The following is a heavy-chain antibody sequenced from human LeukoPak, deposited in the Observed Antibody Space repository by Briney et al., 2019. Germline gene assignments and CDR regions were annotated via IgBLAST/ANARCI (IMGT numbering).Heavy chain of an antibody. D-gene: IGHD3-10*01. CDR1: GFTFSNYA. J-gene: IGHJ6*03. CDR3: ARDLRGNYGSGRGYYYYMDV. V-gene: IGHV3-23*01. Sequence: GGYLRRYCAASGFTFSNYAMSWVRQAPGKGLEWVSAISGSGGSTYYADSVKGRFTISRDNAKNTLYLQMNSLRAEDTAVYYCARDLRGNYGSGRGYYYYMDVWGKGTTVTVSS. CDR2: ISGSGGST.